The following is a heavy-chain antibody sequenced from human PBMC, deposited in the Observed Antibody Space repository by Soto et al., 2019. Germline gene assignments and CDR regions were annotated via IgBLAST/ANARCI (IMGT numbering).Heavy chain of an antibody. CDR1: GFTFSSYA. D-gene: IGHD2-15*01. J-gene: IGHJ4*02. CDR3: ARDTRYFDY. CDR2: ISYDGSNK. Sequence: GGSLRLSCAASGFTFSSYAMHWVRQAPDKGLEWVAVISYDGSNKYYADSVKGRFTISRDNSKNTLYLQMNSLRAEDTAVYYCARDTRYFDYWGQGTLVTVSS. V-gene: IGHV3-30-3*01.